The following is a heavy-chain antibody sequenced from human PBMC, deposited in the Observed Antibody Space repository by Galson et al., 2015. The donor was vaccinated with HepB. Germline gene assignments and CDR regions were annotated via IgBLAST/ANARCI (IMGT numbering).Heavy chain of an antibody. CDR2: ISSSSSTI. CDR3: ARDIRRGYSGNSDT. V-gene: IGHV3-48*01. J-gene: IGHJ3*02. CDR1: GFTFSSYS. D-gene: IGHD5-12*01. Sequence: LRLSCAASGFTFSSYSMNWVRQAPGKGLEWVSYISSSSSTIYYADSVKGRFTISRDNAKNSLYLQMNSLRAEDTAVYYCARDIRRGYSGNSDTWGQGTMVTVSS.